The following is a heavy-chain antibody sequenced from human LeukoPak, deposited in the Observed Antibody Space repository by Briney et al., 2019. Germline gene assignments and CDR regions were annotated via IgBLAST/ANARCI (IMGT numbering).Heavy chain of an antibody. Sequence: PSETLSLTCAVYGGSFSGYYWSWIRQPPGKGLEWIGEINHSGSTNYNPPLKSRVTISVDTSKNQFSLKLSSVTAADTAVYYCARARGGVTATIDDAFDIWGQGTMVTVSS. J-gene: IGHJ3*02. CDR3: ARARGGVTATIDDAFDI. CDR2: INHSGST. V-gene: IGHV4-34*01. CDR1: GGSFSGYY. D-gene: IGHD2-21*02.